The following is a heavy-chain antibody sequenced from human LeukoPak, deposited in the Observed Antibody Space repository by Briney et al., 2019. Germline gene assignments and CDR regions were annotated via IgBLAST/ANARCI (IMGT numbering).Heavy chain of an antibody. CDR2: IYYSGST. CDR3: ARGAVEGWLQLIRAFDI. CDR1: GGSISSYY. Sequence: SETLSLTCTVSGGSISSYYWSWIRQPPGKGLEWIGYIYYSGSTNYNPSLKSRVTISVDTSKNQFSLELSSVTAADTAVYYCARGAVEGWLQLIRAFDIWGQGTMVTVSS. V-gene: IGHV4-59*01. D-gene: IGHD5-24*01. J-gene: IGHJ3*02.